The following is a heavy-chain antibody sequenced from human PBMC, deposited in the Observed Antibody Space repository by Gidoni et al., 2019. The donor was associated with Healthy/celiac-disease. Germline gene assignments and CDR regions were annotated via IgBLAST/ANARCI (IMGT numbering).Heavy chain of an antibody. V-gene: IGHV4-39*01. J-gene: IGHJ6*02. CDR2: IYYSGST. CDR3: ARLVVATRHYYYYYGMDV. CDR1: GGSISSSSYY. D-gene: IGHD5-12*01. Sequence: QLQLQESGPGLVKPSETLSLTCTVSGGSISSSSYYGGWIRQPPGKGLEWIGSIYYSGSTYYNPSLKSRVTISVDTSKNQFSLKLSSVTAADTAVYYCARLVVATRHYYYYYGMDVWGQGTTVTVSS.